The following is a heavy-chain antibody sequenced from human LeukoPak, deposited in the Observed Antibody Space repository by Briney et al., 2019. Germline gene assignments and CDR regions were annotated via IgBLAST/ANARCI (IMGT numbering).Heavy chain of an antibody. CDR1: GGSISSGGYY. J-gene: IGHJ4*02. CDR2: IYHSGST. D-gene: IGHD6-13*01. CDR3: ATPIIHSSSWYQFDY. Sequence: PSETLSLTCTVSGGSISSGGYYWSWIRQPPGKGLEWIGYIYHSGSTYYNPSLKSRVTISVDRSKNQFSLKLSSVTAADTAVYYCATPIIHSSSWYQFDYWGQGTLVTVSS. V-gene: IGHV4-30-2*01.